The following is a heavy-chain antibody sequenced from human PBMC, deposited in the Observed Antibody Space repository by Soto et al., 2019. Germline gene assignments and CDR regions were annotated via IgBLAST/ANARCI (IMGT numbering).Heavy chain of an antibody. CDR2: ISAYNGNT. CDR1: GYTFTSYG. Sequence: ASVKVSCKASGYTFTSYGISWVRQAPGQGLEWMGWISAYNGNTNYAQKLQGRVTMTTDTSTSTAYMELRSLRSDDTAVYYCARVGVLLWFGESYSYYYYGMDVWGQGTTVTVSS. CDR3: ARVGVLLWFGESYSYYYYGMDV. D-gene: IGHD3-10*01. J-gene: IGHJ6*02. V-gene: IGHV1-18*04.